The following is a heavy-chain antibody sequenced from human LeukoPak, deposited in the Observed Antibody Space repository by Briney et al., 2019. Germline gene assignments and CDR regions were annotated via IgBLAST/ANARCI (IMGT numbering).Heavy chain of an antibody. J-gene: IGHJ4*02. CDR3: SSQYCSGGSCYSSVRFDY. D-gene: IGHD2-15*01. V-gene: IGHV3-15*01. Sequence: GGSLRLSCAASGFTFSNAWMSWVRQAPGKGLEWVGRIKTKTDGGTTDYAAPVKGRFTISRDDSKDTLYLQMNSLKTEDTAVYYCSSQYCSGGSCYSSVRFDYWGRGTLVTVSS. CDR1: GFTFSNAW. CDR2: IKTKTDGGTT.